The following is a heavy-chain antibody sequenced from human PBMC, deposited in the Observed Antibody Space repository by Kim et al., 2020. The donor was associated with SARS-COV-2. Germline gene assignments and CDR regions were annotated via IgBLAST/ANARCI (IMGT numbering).Heavy chain of an antibody. D-gene: IGHD2-15*01. CDR3: ARERLGYCSGGSCYGGDFQH. CDR1: GFTFSSYG. Sequence: GGSLRLSCAASGFTFSSYGMHWVRQAPGKGLEWVAVIWYDGSNKHYSDSVKGRFTISRDNSKNTLYLQMNSLRAEDTAVYYCARERLGYCSGGSCYGGDFQHWGQGTVVTVSS. CDR2: IWYDGSNK. V-gene: IGHV3-33*01. J-gene: IGHJ1*01.